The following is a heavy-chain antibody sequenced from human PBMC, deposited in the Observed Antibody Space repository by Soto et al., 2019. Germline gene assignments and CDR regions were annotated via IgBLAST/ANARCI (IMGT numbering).Heavy chain of an antibody. CDR2: IGTAGDT. Sequence: EVQLVESGGGLVQPGGSLRLSCAASGFTFSSYDMHWVRQATGKGLEWVSAIGTAGDTYYPGSVKGRFTISRENAKNSLYLQMNSLTAGDTAVYCCARIGFWSAFDIWGQGTMVTISS. CDR1: GFTFSSYD. J-gene: IGHJ3*02. V-gene: IGHV3-13*01. D-gene: IGHD3-3*01. CDR3: ARIGFWSAFDI.